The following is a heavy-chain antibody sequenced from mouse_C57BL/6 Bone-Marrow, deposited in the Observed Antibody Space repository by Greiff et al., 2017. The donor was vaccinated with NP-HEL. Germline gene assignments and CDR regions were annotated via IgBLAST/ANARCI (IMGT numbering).Heavy chain of an antibody. CDR2: ISSGGSYT. J-gene: IGHJ2*01. V-gene: IGHV5-6*01. Sequence: EVKLMESGGDLVKPGGSLKLSCAASGFTFSSYGMSWVRQTPDKRLEWVATISSGGSYTYYPDSVKGRFTISRDNAKNTLYQQMSSLKSEDTAMYYCARQNYYGSTPFDYWGQGTTLTVSS. D-gene: IGHD1-1*01. CDR1: GFTFSSYG. CDR3: ARQNYYGSTPFDY.